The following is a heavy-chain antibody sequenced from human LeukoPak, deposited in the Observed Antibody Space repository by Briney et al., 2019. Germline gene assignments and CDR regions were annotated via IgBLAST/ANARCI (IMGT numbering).Heavy chain of an antibody. CDR3: ARLSSSWYQDWYFDL. J-gene: IGHJ2*01. CDR1: GGSFSGYY. Sequence: SETLSLTCAVYGGSFSGYYWTWIRQSPGKGLEWIGEINHTGGTNYNPSLKSRVSMSVDTSKKQFSLKLSSVTAADTAVYYCARLSSSWYQDWYFDLWGRGTLVTVSS. V-gene: IGHV4-34*01. D-gene: IGHD6-13*01. CDR2: INHTGGT.